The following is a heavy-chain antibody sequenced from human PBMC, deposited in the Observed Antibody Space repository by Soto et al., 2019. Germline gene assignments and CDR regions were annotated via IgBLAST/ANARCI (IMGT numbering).Heavy chain of an antibody. CDR2: ISGSGGTT. V-gene: IGHV3-23*01. CDR1: GFTFSSYA. CDR3: AMGLAAAGPFDY. Sequence: GGSLRLSCAASGFTFSSYALEWVRQAPGKGLEWVSAISGSGGTTYYADSVKGRFTISRDNSKNTLYLLLHSLRAEDTAVYFCAMGLAAAGPFDYWGQGSLVTVSS. J-gene: IGHJ4*02. D-gene: IGHD6-13*01.